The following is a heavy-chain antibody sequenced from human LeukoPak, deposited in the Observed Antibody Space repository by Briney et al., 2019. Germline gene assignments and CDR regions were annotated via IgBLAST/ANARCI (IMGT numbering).Heavy chain of an antibody. CDR3: ARDLGIAAAGTYY. J-gene: IGHJ4*02. CDR2: IIPILGIA. V-gene: IGHV1-69*04. CDR1: GGTFSSYT. Sequence: SVKASCKASGGTFSSYTISWVRQAPGQGHEWMGRIIPILGIANYAQKFQGRVTITADKSTSTAYMELSSLRSEDTAVYYCARDLGIAAAGTYYWGQGTLVTVSS. D-gene: IGHD6-13*01.